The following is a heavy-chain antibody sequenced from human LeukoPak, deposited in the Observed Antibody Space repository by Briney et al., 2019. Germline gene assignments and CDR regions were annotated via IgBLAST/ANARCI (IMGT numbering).Heavy chain of an antibody. V-gene: IGHV1-18*01. CDR1: GYTFTSYG. CDR3: ARDSYSIVDTAMKYFDY. J-gene: IGHJ4*02. Sequence: ASVKVSCKASGYTFTSYGISWVRQAPGQGLEWMGWISAYNANTKYARKLQGRVTMTTDTSTSTAYMELRSLRSDDTAVYYCARDSYSIVDTAMKYFDYWGQGTLVTVSS. CDR2: ISAYNANT. D-gene: IGHD5-18*01.